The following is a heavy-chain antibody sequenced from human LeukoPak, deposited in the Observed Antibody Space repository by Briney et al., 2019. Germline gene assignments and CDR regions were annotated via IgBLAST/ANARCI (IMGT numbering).Heavy chain of an antibody. CDR1: GDSVSSNSAA. CDR2: TYYRSKWYN. D-gene: IGHD4-17*01. V-gene: IGHV6-1*01. Sequence: SQTLSLTCAISGDSVSSNSAAWNWIRQSPSRGLEWLGRTYYRSKWYNDYAVSVKSRITINPDTSKNQFSLQLNSVTAADTAVYYCDAFTVYYYYMDVWGKGTTVTVSS. CDR3: DAFTVYYYYMDV. J-gene: IGHJ6*03.